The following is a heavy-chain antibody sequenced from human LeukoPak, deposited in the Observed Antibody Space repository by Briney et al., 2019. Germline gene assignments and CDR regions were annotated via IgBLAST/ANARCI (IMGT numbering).Heavy chain of an antibody. V-gene: IGHV4-61*02. J-gene: IGHJ6*03. CDR2: IYTTGST. CDR1: GGSISSGPYY. D-gene: IGHD3-10*01. Sequence: SQTLSLTCTVSGGSISSGPYYWSWIRQPAGKRLEFIGRIYTTGSTDYNPSLESRVTVSADTSKNQVSLRLSSVTAADTAVYYCARDSGLWFGGKYYYNMDVWGKGTTVSVSS. CDR3: ARDSGLWFGGKYYYNMDV.